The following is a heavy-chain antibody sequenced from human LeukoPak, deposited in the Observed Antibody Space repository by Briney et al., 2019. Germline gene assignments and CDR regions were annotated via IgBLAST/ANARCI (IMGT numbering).Heavy chain of an antibody. CDR2: INPNSGGT. CDR1: GYTFTGYY. D-gene: IGHD3-22*01. CDR3: ARVSGYSLSLPGYYFDY. J-gene: IGHJ4*02. Sequence: ASVKVSCKASGYTFTGYYMHWVRQAHGQGLEWMGWINPNSGGTNYAQKFQGRVTMTRDTSISTAYMELSRLRSDDTAVYYCARVSGYSLSLPGYYFDYWGQGTLVTVSS. V-gene: IGHV1-2*02.